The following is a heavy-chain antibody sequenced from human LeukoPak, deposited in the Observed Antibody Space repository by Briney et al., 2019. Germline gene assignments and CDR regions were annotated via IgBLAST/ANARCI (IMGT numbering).Heavy chain of an antibody. CDR1: GGSFSGYY. J-gene: IGHJ4*02. Sequence: SETLSLTCAVYGGSFSGYYWSWIRQPPGKGLEWIGEINHSGSTNYKPSLKSRVTISVDTSKNQFSLKLSSVTAADTAVYYCARGLRTFDYWGQGTLVTVSS. CDR3: ARGLRTFDY. V-gene: IGHV4-34*01. CDR2: INHSGST.